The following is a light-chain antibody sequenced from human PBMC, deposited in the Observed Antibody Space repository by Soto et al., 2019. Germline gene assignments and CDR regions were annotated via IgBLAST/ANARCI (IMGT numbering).Light chain of an antibody. V-gene: IGKV3-20*01. Sequence: EIVLTQSPGTLSLSPGERATLSCRASQSVTNSFLAWYQQKPGQAPRLLIYGASNRATGIPDRFGGSGSGTDFTLTISRLEPEDFAVYYCQQYGGSPRTFGQGTTVEIK. J-gene: IGKJ1*01. CDR3: QQYGGSPRT. CDR2: GAS. CDR1: QSVTNSF.